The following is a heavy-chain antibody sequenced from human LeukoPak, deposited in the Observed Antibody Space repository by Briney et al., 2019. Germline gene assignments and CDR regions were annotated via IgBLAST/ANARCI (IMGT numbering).Heavy chain of an antibody. J-gene: IGHJ6*04. D-gene: IGHD3-3*01. V-gene: IGHV1-2*02. CDR3: ARGLKTYYDFWSGYPLRRLSVMDV. CDR2: INPNSGGT. CDR1: GYTFTGYY. Sequence: ASVKVSCKASGYTFTGYYMHWVRQAPGQGLEWMGWINPNSGGTNYAQKFQGRVTMTRDTSISTAYMELSRLRSDDTAVYYCARGLKTYYDFWSGYPLRRLSVMDVWGKGTTVTVSS.